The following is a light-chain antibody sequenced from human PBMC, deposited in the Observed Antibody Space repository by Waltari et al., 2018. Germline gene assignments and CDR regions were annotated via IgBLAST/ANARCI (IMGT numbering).Light chain of an antibody. CDR3: CSYAGIYNPSV. J-gene: IGLJ1*01. Sequence: SVLTQPRPVSGSSGQSVTLSCPGTTRDIGDYDSVPWFQPHPGKSPKLLSFGVSQRPSGVPDRFSGSKSGNTASLTISGLQTEDEADYYCCSYAGIYNPSVFGSGTTVTVL. V-gene: IGLV2-11*01. CDR1: TRDIGDYDS. CDR2: GVS.